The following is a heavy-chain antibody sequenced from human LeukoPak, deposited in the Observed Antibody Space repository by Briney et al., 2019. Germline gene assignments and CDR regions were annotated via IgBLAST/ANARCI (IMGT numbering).Heavy chain of an antibody. J-gene: IGHJ4*02. CDR2: IIPIFGIA. D-gene: IGHD3-22*01. V-gene: IGHV1-69*04. CDR1: GGTFSSYA. Sequence: SVKVSCKASGGTFSSYAISWVRQAPGQGLEWMGRIIPIFGIANYVQKFQGRVTITADKSTSTAYMELSSLRSEDTAVYYCARHSNYYDSSGYYYDYWGQGTLVTVSS. CDR3: ARHSNYYDSSGYYYDY.